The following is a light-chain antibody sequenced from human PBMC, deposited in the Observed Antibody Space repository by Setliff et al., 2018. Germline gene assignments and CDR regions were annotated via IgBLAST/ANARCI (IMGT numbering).Light chain of an antibody. Sequence: QSALTQPPSVSGAPGQWVTISCTGSSSNIGAGYDVHWYQQLPGTAPKLLIYGNSNRPSGVPDRFSGSKSGTSASLAITGLQAEDEADYYCQSYDSSLSGSGVFGTGTKVTVL. V-gene: IGLV1-40*01. CDR2: GNS. CDR1: SSNIGAGYD. CDR3: QSYDSSLSGSGV. J-gene: IGLJ1*01.